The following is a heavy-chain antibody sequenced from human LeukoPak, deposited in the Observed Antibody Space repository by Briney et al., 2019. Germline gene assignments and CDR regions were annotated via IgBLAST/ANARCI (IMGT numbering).Heavy chain of an antibody. V-gene: IGHV7-4-1*02. J-gene: IGHJ5*02. Sequence: VASVKVSCKASGYTFTNHAMNWVRQAPGQGLEWMGWINTNTGNPTYAQGFTGRFVFSLDTSVSTAYLQISSLKAEDTAVYYCARVAEFTHTVTRSRNWFDPWGQGTLVTVSS. CDR2: INTNTGNP. CDR1: GYTFTNHA. D-gene: IGHD4-17*01. CDR3: ARVAEFTHTVTRSRNWFDP.